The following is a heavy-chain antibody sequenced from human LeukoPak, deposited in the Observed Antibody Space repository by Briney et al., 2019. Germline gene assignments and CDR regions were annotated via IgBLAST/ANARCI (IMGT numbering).Heavy chain of an antibody. CDR1: GFTFSSYA. D-gene: IGHD2-2*02. J-gene: IGHJ5*02. Sequence: GSLRLSCAASGFTFSSYAMSWIRQPPGKGLEWIGEINHSGSTNYNPSLKSRVTISVDTSKNQFSLKLSSVTAADTAVYYCARGLTVIYTSYNWFDPWGQGTLVTVSS. CDR3: ARGLTVIYTSYNWFDP. CDR2: INHSGST. V-gene: IGHV4-34*01.